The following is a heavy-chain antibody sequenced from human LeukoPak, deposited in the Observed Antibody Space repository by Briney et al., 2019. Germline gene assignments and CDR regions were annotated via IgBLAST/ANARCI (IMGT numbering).Heavy chain of an antibody. CDR1: GGSISSSSYY. CDR2: IYYSGST. V-gene: IGHV4-39*01. CDR3: ASHRDGYNFVDY. J-gene: IGHJ4*02. D-gene: IGHD5-24*01. Sequence: SETLSLTCTVSGGSISSSSYYWGWIRQPPGKGLEWIGSIYYSGSTYYNPSLKSRVTISVDTSKNQFSLKLSSVTAADTAVYYCASHRDGYNFVDYWGQGALVTVSS.